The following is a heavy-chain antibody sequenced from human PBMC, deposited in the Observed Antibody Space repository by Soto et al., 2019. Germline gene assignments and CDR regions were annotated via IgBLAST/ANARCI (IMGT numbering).Heavy chain of an antibody. Sequence: GESLKISCKGSGYSFTSYWISWVRQMPGKGLEWMGRIDPSDSYTNYSPSFQGHVTISADKSINTAYLQWSSLRASDTAIYYCARHYICRGGDCYYYGMDVWGQGTTVTVSS. V-gene: IGHV5-10-1*01. CDR2: IDPSDSYT. CDR1: GYSFTSYW. D-gene: IGHD3-16*01. J-gene: IGHJ6*02. CDR3: ARHYICRGGDCYYYGMDV.